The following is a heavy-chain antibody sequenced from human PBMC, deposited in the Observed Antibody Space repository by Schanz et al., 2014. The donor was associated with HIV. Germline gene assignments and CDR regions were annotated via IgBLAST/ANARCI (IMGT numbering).Heavy chain of an antibody. J-gene: IGHJ3*02. CDR2: IIPIFGAA. D-gene: IGHD5-18*01. V-gene: IGHV1-69*13. CDR1: GDGFTTRT. Sequence: QVQLQQSGAEVKKPGSSVKVSCTASGDGFTTRTISWLRQAPGHALEWMGGIIPIFGAAKNAPKFQGRVTITADESTSTAYMELDSLRSEDTAVYYCASGRFDTVIWWGDAFLIWGRGTMVTVSS. CDR3: ASGRFDTVIWWGDAFLI.